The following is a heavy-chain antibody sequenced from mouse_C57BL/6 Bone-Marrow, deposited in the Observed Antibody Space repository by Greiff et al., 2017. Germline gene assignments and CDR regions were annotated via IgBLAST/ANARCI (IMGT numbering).Heavy chain of an antibody. D-gene: IGHD1-1*01. CDR1: GYAFSSSW. CDR2: IYPGDGDT. Sequence: QVQLQQSGPELVKPGASVKISCKASGYAFSSSWMNWVKQRPGKGLEWIGRIYPGDGDTNYNGKFKGKATLTAAKSSSTAYMQLSSLTSEDSAVYFCVGATVVYFDYWGQGTTLTVSS. J-gene: IGHJ2*01. CDR3: VGATVVYFDY. V-gene: IGHV1-82*01.